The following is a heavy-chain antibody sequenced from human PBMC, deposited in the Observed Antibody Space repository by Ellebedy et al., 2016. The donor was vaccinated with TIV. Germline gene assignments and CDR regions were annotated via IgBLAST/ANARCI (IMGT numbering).Heavy chain of an antibody. CDR2: FDPEDGET. CDR1: GYTLTELS. V-gene: IGHV1-24*01. J-gene: IGHJ6*02. Sequence: ASVKVSCXVSGYTLTELSMHWVRQAPGKGLEWMGGFDPEDGETIYAQKFQGGVTMTEDTSTDTAYMELSSLRSEDTAVYYCATRPGYYYGMDVWGQGTTVTVSS. CDR3: ATRPGYYYGMDV.